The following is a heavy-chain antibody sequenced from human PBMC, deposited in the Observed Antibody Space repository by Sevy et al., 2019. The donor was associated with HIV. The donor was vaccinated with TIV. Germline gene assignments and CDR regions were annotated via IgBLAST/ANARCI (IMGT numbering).Heavy chain of an antibody. V-gene: IGHV3-74*01. D-gene: IGHD5-12*01. Sequence: GGSLRLSCAASGFSFSRFWMHWVRQAPGKGLVWVSRINSDETSTSYADSVKGRFTISRDNARHTLFLQMNSLTDEDTAVYYCARRDGYTRRAFDMWGQGTMVTVSS. CDR2: INSDETST. J-gene: IGHJ3*02. CDR3: ARRDGYTRRAFDM. CDR1: GFSFSRFW.